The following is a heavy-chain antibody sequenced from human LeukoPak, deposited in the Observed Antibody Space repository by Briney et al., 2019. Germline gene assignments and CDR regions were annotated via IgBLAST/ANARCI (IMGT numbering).Heavy chain of an antibody. CDR2: ISYRGSP. CDR1: GRPLCSSSDH. CDR3: ARRGNDYGDYVGFDY. J-gene: IGHJ4*02. D-gene: IGHD4-17*01. Sequence: LSHLCTLSGRPLCSSSDHWRWPRHPPSKALEGSGSISYRGSPYYNTSLRSRVTISVGTSKSQFSLKLSSVTAADTAVYYCARRGNDYGDYVGFDYWGQGTLVTVSS. V-gene: IGHV4-39*01.